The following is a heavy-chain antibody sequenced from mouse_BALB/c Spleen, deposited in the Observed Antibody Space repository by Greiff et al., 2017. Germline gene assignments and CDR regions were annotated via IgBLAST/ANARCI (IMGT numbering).Heavy chain of an antibody. D-gene: IGHD2-4*01. CDR1: GFTIKDTY. J-gene: IGHJ2*01. CDR2: IDPANGNT. Sequence: VQLQQSGAELVKPGASVKLSCTASGFTIKDTYMHWVKQRPEQGLEWIGRIDPANGNTKYDPKFQGKATITADTSSNTAYLQLSSLTSEDTAVYYCADYDYDYYFDYWGQGTTLTVSS. V-gene: IGHV14-3*02. CDR3: ADYDYDYYFDY.